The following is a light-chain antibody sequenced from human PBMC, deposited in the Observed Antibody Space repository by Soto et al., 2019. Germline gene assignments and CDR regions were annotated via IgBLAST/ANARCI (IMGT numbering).Light chain of an antibody. V-gene: IGKV3-15*01. CDR1: QSVSTD. J-gene: IGKJ4*01. Sequence: EIVMTQSPATLSVSPGERASLSCRASQSVSTDLAWYQQKPAQAPRLLIYGASTRATGIPARFSGGGSGTEFTLTISSLQSADFAVYYCQQYNEWSLTFGGGTKVEIK. CDR3: QQYNEWSLT. CDR2: GAS.